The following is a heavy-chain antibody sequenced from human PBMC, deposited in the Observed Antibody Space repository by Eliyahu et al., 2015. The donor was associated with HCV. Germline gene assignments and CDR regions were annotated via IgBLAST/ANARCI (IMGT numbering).Heavy chain of an antibody. J-gene: IGHJ1*01. CDR3: AKVEGQQLFQH. CDR2: ISGSGGST. V-gene: IGHV3-23*01. CDR1: GFTFSSYA. Sequence: EVQLLESGGGLVQPGGPLRLSCASASGFTFSSYAMSWVRQAPGKGLEWVSAISGSGGSTYYADSVKGRFTISRDNSKNTLYLQMNSLRAEDTAVYYCAKVEGQQLFQHWGQGTLVTVSS. D-gene: IGHD6-13*01.